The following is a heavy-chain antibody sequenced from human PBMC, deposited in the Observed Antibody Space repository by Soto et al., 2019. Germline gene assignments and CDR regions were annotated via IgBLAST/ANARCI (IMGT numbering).Heavy chain of an antibody. CDR2: ISSSSSYI. Sequence: GGSLRLSCAASGFTFSSYSMNWVRQAPGKGLEWVSSISSSSSYIYYADSVKGRFTISRDNAKNSLYLQMNSLRAEDTAWYYCARDDYGSGSYDAFDIWGQGTMVTVSS. CDR1: GFTFSSYS. J-gene: IGHJ3*02. D-gene: IGHD3-10*01. CDR3: ARDDYGSGSYDAFDI. V-gene: IGHV3-21*01.